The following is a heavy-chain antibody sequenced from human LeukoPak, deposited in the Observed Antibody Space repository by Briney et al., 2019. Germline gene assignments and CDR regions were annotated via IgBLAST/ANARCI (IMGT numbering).Heavy chain of an antibody. J-gene: IGHJ5*02. CDR3: ARGGGIVGAKGA. V-gene: IGHV4-34*01. Sequence: SETLSLTCAVYGGSFSGYYWSWIRQPPGKGLEWIGEINHSVSTNYNPSLKSRVTISVDTSNNQFFLKLSSVTAADTAVYYCARGGGIVGAKGAWGQGPLVTVSS. CDR2: INHSVST. D-gene: IGHD1-26*01. CDR1: GGSFSGYY.